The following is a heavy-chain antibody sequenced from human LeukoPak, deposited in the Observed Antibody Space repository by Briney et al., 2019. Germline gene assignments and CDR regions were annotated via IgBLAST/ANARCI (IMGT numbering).Heavy chain of an antibody. D-gene: IGHD5-18*01. Sequence: SETLSLTCAVYGGSFSGYYWSWIRQPPGKGLEWIGEINHSGSTNYNPSLKSRVTISVDTSKNQFSLKLSSVTAADTAVYYCARDRMSYGRPTRYYFDYWGQGALVTVSS. J-gene: IGHJ4*02. CDR1: GGSFSGYY. CDR3: ARDRMSYGRPTRYYFDY. CDR2: INHSGST. V-gene: IGHV4-34*01.